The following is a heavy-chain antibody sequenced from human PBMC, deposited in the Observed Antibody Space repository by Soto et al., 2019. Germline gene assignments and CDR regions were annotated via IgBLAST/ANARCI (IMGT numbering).Heavy chain of an antibody. CDR2: IYPGDSDT. D-gene: IGHD2-2*01. J-gene: IGHJ6*04. CDR3: ATHHCSSSTCYHLDA. CDR1: GYSFTSHW. V-gene: IGHV5-51*01. Sequence: GESLKISCKASGYSFTSHWIGWVRQMPGKGLEWMGIIYPGDSDTRYSPSFQGQVTISADKSIGTAYLQWSSLKASDTAMYYCATHHCSSSTCYHLDAWGKGTKVTVSS.